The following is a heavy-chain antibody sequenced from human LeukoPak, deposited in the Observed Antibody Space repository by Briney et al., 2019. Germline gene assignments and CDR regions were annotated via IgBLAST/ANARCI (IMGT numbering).Heavy chain of an antibody. CDR1: GFTFSSYG. CDR2: IWYDGSNK. J-gene: IGHJ5*02. CDR3: AIDCRRFWSGQNWLEP. V-gene: IGHV3-33*01. D-gene: IGHD3-3*01. Sequence: PGGSLRLSCAASGFTFSSYGMHWVRQAPGKGLEWVAVIWYDGSNKYYADSVKGRFTISRDNSKNTLYLQMNSLRAEDTAVYYCAIDCRRFWSGQNWLEPWGQGTLVTVSS.